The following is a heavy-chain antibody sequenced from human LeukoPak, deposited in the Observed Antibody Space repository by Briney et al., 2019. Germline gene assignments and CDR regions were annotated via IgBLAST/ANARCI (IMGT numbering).Heavy chain of an antibody. Sequence: GGSLRLSCAASGFTFRSYAMHWVRQAPGKGLEWVAVISYDGSNKYYADSVKGRFTISRDNSKNTLYLQMNSLRAEDTAVYYCARGYSYGHDAFDIWGQGTMVTVSS. D-gene: IGHD5-18*01. J-gene: IGHJ3*02. CDR3: ARGYSYGHDAFDI. CDR1: GFTFRSYA. V-gene: IGHV3-30-3*01. CDR2: ISYDGSNK.